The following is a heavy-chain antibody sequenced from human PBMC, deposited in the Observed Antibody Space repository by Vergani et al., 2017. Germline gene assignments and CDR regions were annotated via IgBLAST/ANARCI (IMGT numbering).Heavy chain of an antibody. J-gene: IGHJ3*02. Sequence: QVQLQESGPGLVKPSQTLSLTCTVSCGSFHSGSYYWSWLRQPAGKRLEWIGRIHTNGVIHYNPSLNSRATISVDTSRNQIALKLTSVTATDTAIYFCARGKPYVDLDIWGQGRIITVCS. CDR3: ARGKPYVDLDI. CDR1: CGSFHSGSYY. CDR2: IHTNGVI. V-gene: IGHV4-61*02. D-gene: IGHD3-16*01.